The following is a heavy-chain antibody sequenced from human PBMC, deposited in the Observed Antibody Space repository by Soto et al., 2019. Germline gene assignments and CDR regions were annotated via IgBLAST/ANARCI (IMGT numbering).Heavy chain of an antibody. CDR1: GGSFSGYY. J-gene: IGHJ6*02. CDR3: ARTNIVVVPAAMMRGGCYYYYYGMDV. D-gene: IGHD2-2*01. Sequence: SETLSLTCAVYGGSFSGYYWSWIRQPPGKGLEWIGEINHSGSTNYNPSLKSRVTISVDTSKNQFSLKLSSVTAADTAVYYCARTNIVVVPAAMMRGGCYYYYYGMDVWGQGTTVTVSS. CDR2: INHSGST. V-gene: IGHV4-34*01.